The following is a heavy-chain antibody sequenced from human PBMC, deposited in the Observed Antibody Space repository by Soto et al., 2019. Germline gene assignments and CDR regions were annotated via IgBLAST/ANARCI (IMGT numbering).Heavy chain of an antibody. CDR3: ASPPDFWSGYSFDY. CDR1: GGSFSGYY. V-gene: IGHV4-34*01. Sequence: ETLSLTCAVYGGSFSGYYWSWIRQPPGKGLEWIGEINHSGSTNYNPSLKSRVTISVDTPKNQFSLKLSSVTAADTAVYYCASPPDFWSGYSFDYWGQGTLVTVSS. J-gene: IGHJ4*02. CDR2: INHSGST. D-gene: IGHD3-3*01.